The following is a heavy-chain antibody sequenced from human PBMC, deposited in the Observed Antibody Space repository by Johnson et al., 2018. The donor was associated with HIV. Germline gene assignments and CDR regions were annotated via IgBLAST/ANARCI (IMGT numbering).Heavy chain of an antibody. CDR3: RTVTGRNYGSGGGNAFDM. Sequence: VQLVESGGGFVKPGGSLRLSCEASGLSFSNAWMNWVRQAPGKGLEWVGRIKSETDGGTTDDAPPVKGRFTISRDDSKNTMYLQINSLKTQETSVYYCRTVTGRNYGSGGGNAFDMGGQGTMVNVSS. V-gene: IGHV3-15*01. CDR2: IKSETDGGTT. D-gene: IGHD3-10*01. J-gene: IGHJ3*02. CDR1: GLSFSNAW.